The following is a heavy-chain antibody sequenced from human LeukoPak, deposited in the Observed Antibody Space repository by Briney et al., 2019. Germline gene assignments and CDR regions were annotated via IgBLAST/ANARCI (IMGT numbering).Heavy chain of an antibody. CDR3: AKDENYYDSSGYLF. J-gene: IGHJ4*02. Sequence: GGSLRLSCAASGFTVTNYAMYWVRQAPGKGLEWVSAISGSGGSTYFADSVKGRFTISRDNSKNTLYLQMNSLRAEDTAVYYCAKDENYYDSSGYLFWGQGTLVTVSS. D-gene: IGHD3-22*01. V-gene: IGHV3-23*01. CDR2: ISGSGGST. CDR1: GFTVTNYA.